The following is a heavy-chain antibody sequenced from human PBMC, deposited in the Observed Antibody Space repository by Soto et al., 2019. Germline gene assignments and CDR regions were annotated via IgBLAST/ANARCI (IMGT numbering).Heavy chain of an antibody. Sequence: PSQTLSLTCAISGDSVSINSSACTLIRLSPSRGLEWLGRTYYRSKWYSVYAPSVKSRISINPDTSKNQFSLQLNSVTPDDTAIYYCTTTRPGTNVFDNWGQGTMVTVSS. CDR1: GDSVSINSSA. D-gene: IGHD6-13*01. CDR2: TYYRSKWYS. J-gene: IGHJ3*02. V-gene: IGHV6-1*01. CDR3: TTTRPGTNVFDN.